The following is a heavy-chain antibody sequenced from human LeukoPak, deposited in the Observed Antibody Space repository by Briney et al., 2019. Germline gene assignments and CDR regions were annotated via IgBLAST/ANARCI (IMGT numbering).Heavy chain of an antibody. V-gene: IGHV1-2*02. CDR2: INPYSGGT. CDR3: ARDRADCSGGRCYNHRFDY. J-gene: IGHJ4*02. Sequence: ASVKVSCKASGYTFRYYYIHWVRQAPGQGLEWMGWINPYSGGTKYADNFQGRVTMTRDASISTAYMELSSLRSDDTAVYYCARDRADCSGGRCYNHRFDYWGQGTLVTVSS. CDR1: GYTFRYYY. D-gene: IGHD2-15*01.